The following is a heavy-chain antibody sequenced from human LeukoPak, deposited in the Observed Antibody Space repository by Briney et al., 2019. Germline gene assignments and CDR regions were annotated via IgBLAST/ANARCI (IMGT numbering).Heavy chain of an antibody. Sequence: SETLSLTCSVSSGSIDNEHWCWVRQPPGKGLEWIGHTVYRGSNKYNPSLKSRVAISVDTSKNQFSLILIPVTAADTAVYYCMSLIFGGAGRGNWGQGTLVTVSS. CDR1: SGSIDNEH. D-gene: IGHD3-3*01. V-gene: IGHV4-59*12. CDR2: TVYRGSN. CDR3: MSLIFGGAGRGN. J-gene: IGHJ4*02.